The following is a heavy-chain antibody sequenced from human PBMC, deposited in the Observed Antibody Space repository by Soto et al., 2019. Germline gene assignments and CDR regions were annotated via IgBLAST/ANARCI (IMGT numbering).Heavy chain of an antibody. Sequence: GGSLRLSCAASEISFRHCNMRWARQAPGKGLEWVSSISSSTSTKSYAGCVKGRVTITRDTSASTAYMELSSLRSEDTAVYYCARSSGYYYVDYWGQGTLVTVSS. CDR2: ISSSTSTK. CDR1: EISFRHCN. J-gene: IGHJ4*02. V-gene: IGHV3-48*01. CDR3: ARSSGYYYVDY. D-gene: IGHD3-22*01.